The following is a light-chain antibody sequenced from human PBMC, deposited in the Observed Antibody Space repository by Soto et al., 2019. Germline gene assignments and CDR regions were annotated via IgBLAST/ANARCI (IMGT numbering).Light chain of an antibody. V-gene: IGKV1-5*03. CDR2: KAS. CDR1: QSVDSW. J-gene: IGKJ1*01. CDR3: QHYDAYSRV. Sequence: DIPMTQSPSTLSASIGDRVTITCRASQSVDSWLAWYQQQPGKAPKLLIYKASSLQTGVPSRFSGSGSGTEFTLTISSLQPDDFATYYCQHYDAYSRVFGQGTKVEIK.